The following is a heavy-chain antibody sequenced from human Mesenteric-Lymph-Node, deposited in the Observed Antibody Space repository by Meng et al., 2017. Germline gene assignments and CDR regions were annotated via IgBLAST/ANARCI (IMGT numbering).Heavy chain of an antibody. Sequence: SETLSLTCSVSGGSIDSRSNYWAWIRQAPGKGLEWVGSMYTSGETFYNPSPGSRVSVSLDTSKNQFSLKVNSVTAADTAFYYCASGEQINGSNYAFGIWGQGTMVTVSS. J-gene: IGHJ3*02. CDR3: ASGEQINGSNYAFGI. D-gene: IGHD5-24*01. CDR1: GGSIDSRSNY. CDR2: MYTSGET. V-gene: IGHV4-39*07.